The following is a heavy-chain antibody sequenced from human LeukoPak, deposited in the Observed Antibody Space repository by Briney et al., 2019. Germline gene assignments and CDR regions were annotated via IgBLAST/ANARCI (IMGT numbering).Heavy chain of an antibody. V-gene: IGHV1-2*02. J-gene: IGHJ3*02. CDR3: ARVGGGSAYDI. CDR1: GYTFTGYY. CDR2: IYPNSGDT. Sequence: ASVKVSCKASGYTFTGYYMHWVRQAPGQGLEWMGGIYPNSGDTNYAQKFLGRVIMTRDTSISTAYMEQSSLTSDDTAVYHCARVGGGSAYDIWGQGTMVTVSS. D-gene: IGHD3-16*01.